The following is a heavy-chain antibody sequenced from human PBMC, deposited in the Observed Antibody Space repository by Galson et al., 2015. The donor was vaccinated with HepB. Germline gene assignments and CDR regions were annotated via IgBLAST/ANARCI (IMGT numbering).Heavy chain of an antibody. Sequence: SVKVSCKASGYTFTRYGISWVRQAPGQGLEWMGWISGYKGNTNFAQKFQGRVTMTTDTSTSTAYLELRSLTSDDTAVYYCARAGGDYESYWVDWGQGTVVTVSS. V-gene: IGHV1-18*04. D-gene: IGHD4-17*01. CDR3: ARAGGDYESYWVD. CDR2: ISGYKGNT. CDR1: GYTFTRYG. J-gene: IGHJ4*02.